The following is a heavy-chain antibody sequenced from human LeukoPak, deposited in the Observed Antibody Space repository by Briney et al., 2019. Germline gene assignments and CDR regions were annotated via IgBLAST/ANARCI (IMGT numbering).Heavy chain of an antibody. Sequence: SETLSLTCTVSGGSISSFYWSWIRQPPGKGLEWIGYTYYSGSTNYNPSLKSRVTISVDTSKNQFSLKLSSVSAADTAVYYCARLASSWYQYFDYWGQGTLVTVSS. D-gene: IGHD6-13*01. CDR2: TYYSGST. CDR3: ARLASSWYQYFDY. V-gene: IGHV4-59*08. J-gene: IGHJ4*02. CDR1: GGSISSFY.